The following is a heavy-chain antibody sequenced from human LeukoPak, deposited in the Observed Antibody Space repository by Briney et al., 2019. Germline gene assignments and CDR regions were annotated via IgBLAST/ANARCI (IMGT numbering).Heavy chain of an antibody. D-gene: IGHD2-8*01. J-gene: IGHJ6*03. CDR2: IYYSGST. Sequence: PSETLSLTCTASGGSISSYYWSWIRQPPGKGLEWIGYIYYSGSTNYNPSLKSRVTISVDTSKNQFSLKLSSVTAADTAVYYCAIAPYCTNGVCALYYYYYYMDVWGKGTTVTVSS. CDR3: AIAPYCTNGVCALYYYYYYMDV. CDR1: GGSISSYY. V-gene: IGHV4-59*01.